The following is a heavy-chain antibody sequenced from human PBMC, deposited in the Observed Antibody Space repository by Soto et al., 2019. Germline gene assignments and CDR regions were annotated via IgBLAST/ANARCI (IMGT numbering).Heavy chain of an antibody. D-gene: IGHD6-13*01. CDR2: IIPIFGTA. J-gene: IGHJ4*02. V-gene: IGHV1-69*01. Sequence: QVQLVQSGAEVKKPGSSVKVSCKASGGTFSSYAISWVRQAPGQGLEWMGGIIPIFGTANYAQKFQGRVTITADESTSTAYRELSSLRSEDTAVYYCARGYSSSWYWFGSYFDYWGQGTLVTVSS. CDR3: ARGYSSSWYWFGSYFDY. CDR1: GGTFSSYA.